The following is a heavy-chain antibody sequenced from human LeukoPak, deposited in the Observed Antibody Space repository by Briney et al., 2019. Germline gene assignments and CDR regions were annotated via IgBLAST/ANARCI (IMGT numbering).Heavy chain of an antibody. CDR2: MNPNGGNT. CDR1: GYTFTSYD. J-gene: IGHJ4*02. CDR3: ARGLMVRGVMNY. Sequence: ASVKVSCKASGYTFTSYDINWVRQATGQGLEWMGWMNPNGGNTGYAQKFQGRVTMTRNTSISTAYMELSSLRSEDTAVYYCARGLMVRGVMNYWGQGTLVTVSS. D-gene: IGHD3-10*01. V-gene: IGHV1-8*01.